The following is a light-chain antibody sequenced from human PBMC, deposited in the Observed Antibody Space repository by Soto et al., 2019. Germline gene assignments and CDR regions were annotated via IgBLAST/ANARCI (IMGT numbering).Light chain of an antibody. J-gene: IGKJ4*02. CDR1: QWIGDN. CDR3: QPYGSWPCT. V-gene: IGKV3-15*01. Sequence: EVVMRQSPATLSFSPGGRATLSCRASQWIGDNLAWYQHKPGQAPRLLIYDTSTRATGVPTRFSGSRSGAEFTLTINSLQSEDFAVYYCQPYGSWPCTFGGGTKVDI. CDR2: DTS.